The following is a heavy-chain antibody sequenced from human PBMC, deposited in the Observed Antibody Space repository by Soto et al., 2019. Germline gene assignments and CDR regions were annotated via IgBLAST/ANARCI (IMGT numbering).Heavy chain of an antibody. CDR1: GGSISSYY. CDR3: ARESEAFDI. V-gene: IGHV4-59*01. CDR2: IYYSGST. Sequence: QVQLQESGPGLVKPSETLSLTCTVSGGSISSYYWSWIRQPPGKGLEWIGYIYYSGSTNYNPSLKSRVTISVDTSKNQFSLKLSSVTAADTAVYYCARESEAFDIWGQGTMVTVSS. J-gene: IGHJ3*02.